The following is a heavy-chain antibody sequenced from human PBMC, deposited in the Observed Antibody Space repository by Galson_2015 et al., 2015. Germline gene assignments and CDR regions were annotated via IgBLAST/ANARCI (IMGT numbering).Heavy chain of an antibody. CDR2: ISYDGSNK. CDR1: GFTFSSYG. D-gene: IGHD5-18*01. V-gene: IGHV3-30*18. CDR3: AKLRPAMVPAHVNWSFDL. J-gene: IGHJ2*01. Sequence: SLRLSCAASGFTFSSYGMHWVRQAPGKGLEWVAVISYDGSNKYYADSVKGRFTISRDNSKNTLYLQMNSLRAEDTAVYYCAKLRPAMVPAHVNWSFDLWGRGPLVTLCS.